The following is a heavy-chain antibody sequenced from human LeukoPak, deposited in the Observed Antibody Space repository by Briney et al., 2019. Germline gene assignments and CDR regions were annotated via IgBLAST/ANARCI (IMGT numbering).Heavy chain of an antibody. D-gene: IGHD3-10*01. J-gene: IGHJ4*02. CDR2: INHSGST. Sequence: SEALSLTCAVYGGSFSGYYWSWIRQPPGKGLEWIGEINHSGSTNYNPSLKSRVTISVDTSKNQFSLKLSSVTAADTAVYYCARPRYYYGSGSRSLDYWGQGTLVTVSS. CDR1: GGSFSGYY. V-gene: IGHV4-34*01. CDR3: ARPRYYYGSGSRSLDY.